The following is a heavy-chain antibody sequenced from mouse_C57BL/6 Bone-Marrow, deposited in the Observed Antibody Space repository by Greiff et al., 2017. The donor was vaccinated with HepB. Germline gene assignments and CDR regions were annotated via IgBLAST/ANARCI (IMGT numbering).Heavy chain of an antibody. CDR1: GFNIKDDY. CDR3: TRYDYVLFAY. CDR2: IDPENGDT. V-gene: IGHV14-4*01. J-gene: IGHJ3*01. D-gene: IGHD2-4*01. Sequence: EVQLQQSGAELVRPGASVKLSCTASGFNIKDDYMHWVKQRPEQGLEWIGWIDPENGDTEYASKFQGKATITADPSSNTAYLQLSSLTSEDTAVYYCTRYDYVLFAYWGQGTLVTVSA.